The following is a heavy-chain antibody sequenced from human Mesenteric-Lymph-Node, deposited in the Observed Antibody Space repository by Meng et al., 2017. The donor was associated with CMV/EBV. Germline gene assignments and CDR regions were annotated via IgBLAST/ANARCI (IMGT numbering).Heavy chain of an antibody. D-gene: IGHD2-15*01. Sequence: ASVKVSCKASGYTFTRYYMHWVRQAPGQRLEWMGIINPSSGSTDYAQKFQDRVTMTRDTSTTTVYMELSSLRSEDTAVYFCARGDTNDRYCSCDYWGQGTLVTVSS. J-gene: IGHJ4*02. CDR3: ARGDTNDRYCSCDY. V-gene: IGHV1-46*01. CDR1: GYTFTRYY. CDR2: INPSSGST.